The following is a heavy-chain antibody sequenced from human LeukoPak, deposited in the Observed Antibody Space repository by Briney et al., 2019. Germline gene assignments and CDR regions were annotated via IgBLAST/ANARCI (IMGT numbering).Heavy chain of an antibody. J-gene: IGHJ4*02. CDR3: AKGGYCSGGSCQPGVY. V-gene: IGHV3-23*01. D-gene: IGHD2-15*01. CDR1: GFSISVYA. Sequence: GGSLRLSCAASGFSISVYAMSWVRQAPGKGLEWVSGISGSGEITFYADSVKGRFIVSRDNSKNTLYLEMSSLTVEDTAVYYCAKGGYCSGGSCQPGVYWGQGTLVTVSS. CDR2: ISGSGEIT.